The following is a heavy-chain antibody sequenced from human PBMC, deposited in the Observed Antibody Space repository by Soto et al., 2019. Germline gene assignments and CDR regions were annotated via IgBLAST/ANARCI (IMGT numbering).Heavy chain of an antibody. D-gene: IGHD3-3*01. V-gene: IGHV1-2*06. J-gene: IGHJ6*02. CDR1: GYRFTAYY. Sequence: ASVKVSCKASGYRFTAYYMHWVRQAPGQGLEWMGRINPNSGGTKFAQKFQGRVTMTRDTSISTAYMELSRLRSDDTAVYYCARVRQYPADLLYYYGLDVWGQGTTVTVSS. CDR3: ARVRQYPADLLYYYGLDV. CDR2: INPNSGGT.